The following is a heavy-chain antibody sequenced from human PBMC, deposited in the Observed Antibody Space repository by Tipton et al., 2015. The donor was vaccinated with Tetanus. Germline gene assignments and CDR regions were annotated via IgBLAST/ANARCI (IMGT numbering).Heavy chain of an antibody. CDR1: GGSFSGYY. CDR2: INHSGST. V-gene: IGHV4-34*01. D-gene: IGHD6-13*01. J-gene: IGHJ4*02. Sequence: TLSLTCAVYGGSFSGYYWSWIRQPPGKGLEWIGEINHSGSTNYNPSLKSRVTISVDTSKNHFSLKLSSVTAADTAVYYCARYTGYSSSWRFDYWGQGTLVTVSS. CDR3: ARYTGYSSSWRFDY.